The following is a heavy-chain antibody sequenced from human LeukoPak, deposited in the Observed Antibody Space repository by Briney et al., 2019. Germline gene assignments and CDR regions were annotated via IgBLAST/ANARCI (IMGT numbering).Heavy chain of an antibody. CDR2: ISYDGSNK. D-gene: IGHD6-13*01. V-gene: IGHV3-30-3*01. Sequence: GGPLRLSCAASGFTFSSYAMHWVRQAPGKGLEWVAVISYDGSNKYYTDSVKGRFTISRDTSKNTLYLQMNSLRAEDTSMYYCAKELRGGVFPDYWGQGTLDTVSS. CDR1: GFTFSSYA. CDR3: AKELRGGVFPDY. J-gene: IGHJ4*02.